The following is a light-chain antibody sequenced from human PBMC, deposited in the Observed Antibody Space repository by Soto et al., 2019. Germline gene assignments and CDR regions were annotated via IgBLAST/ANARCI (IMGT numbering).Light chain of an antibody. J-gene: IGKJ3*01. CDR1: QSVSSY. Sequence: EIVLTQSPATLSLSPGERATLSCRASQSVSSYLAWYQQKPGQAPRLLIYDVSDRATGIPARFSGSGSGTDFTLTISSLEPEDFAVYYCQQRSNWPPGPFGPGTKVDIK. CDR2: DVS. CDR3: QQRSNWPPGP. V-gene: IGKV3-11*01.